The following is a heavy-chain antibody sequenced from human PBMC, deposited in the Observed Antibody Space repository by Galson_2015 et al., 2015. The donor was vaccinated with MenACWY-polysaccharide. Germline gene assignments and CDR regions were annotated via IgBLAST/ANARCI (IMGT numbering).Heavy chain of an antibody. CDR2: IKKDGSEK. V-gene: IGHV3-7*01. Sequence: SLRLSCAASGLTFSNWWMTWVRQAPGKGLEWVASIKKDGSEKYYVDSVEGRFTISRDNAKDSLYLQMNSLRVDDTAEYFCARGHLGLGVWGQGTTVTVSS. J-gene: IGHJ6*02. CDR1: GLTFSNWW. CDR3: ARGHLGLGV.